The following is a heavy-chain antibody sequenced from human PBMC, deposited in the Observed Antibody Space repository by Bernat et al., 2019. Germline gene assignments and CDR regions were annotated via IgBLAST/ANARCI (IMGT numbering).Heavy chain of an antibody. D-gene: IGHD2-15*01. CDR3: ASLGSAKLVYCSGGSCRRYYSYGMDV. Sequence: QVQLVQSGAEVKKPGASVKVSCKASGYTFTSYGISWVRQAPGQGLEWMGWISAYNGNTNYAQKLQGRVTMTTDTSTSTAYMVLGNLRSVNTAVYYCASLGSAKLVYCSGGSCRRYYSYGMDVWGQGTTVTVSS. V-gene: IGHV1-18*04. CDR2: ISAYNGNT. J-gene: IGHJ6*02. CDR1: GYTFTSYG.